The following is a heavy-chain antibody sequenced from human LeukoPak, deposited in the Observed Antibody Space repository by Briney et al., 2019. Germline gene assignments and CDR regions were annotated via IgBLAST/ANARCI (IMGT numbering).Heavy chain of an antibody. D-gene: IGHD2-15*01. Sequence: SETLSLTCAVYGGSFSGYYWSWIRQPPGKGLEWIGQINHSGSTNYNPSLKSRVTISVDTSKNQFSLKLSSVTAADTAVYYCARVRGYCSGGSCYSRYYYYYYGMDVWGQGTTVTVSS. CDR1: GGSFSGYY. CDR2: INHSGST. CDR3: ARVRGYCSGGSCYSRYYYYYYGMDV. V-gene: IGHV4-34*01. J-gene: IGHJ6*02.